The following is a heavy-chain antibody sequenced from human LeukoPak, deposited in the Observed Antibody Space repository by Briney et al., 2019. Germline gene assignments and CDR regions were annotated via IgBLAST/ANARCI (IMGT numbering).Heavy chain of an antibody. Sequence: GGSLRLSCAASRFTFNNYWMSWVRQAPGKGLEWVAVISYDGSNKYYADSVKGRFTISRDNSKNTLYLQMNSLRAEDTAVYYCARDSLDYYDSSGGFDYWGQGTLVTVSS. CDR1: RFTFNNYW. J-gene: IGHJ4*02. D-gene: IGHD3-22*01. CDR3: ARDSLDYYDSSGGFDY. CDR2: ISYDGSNK. V-gene: IGHV3-30-3*01.